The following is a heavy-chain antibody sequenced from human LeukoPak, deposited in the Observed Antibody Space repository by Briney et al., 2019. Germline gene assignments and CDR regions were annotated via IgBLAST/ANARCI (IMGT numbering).Heavy chain of an antibody. V-gene: IGHV3-23*01. J-gene: IGHJ4*02. CDR1: GFTFSSYA. CDR2: ISGSGGST. Sequence: GGSLRLSCAASGFTFSSYAMSWVRQAPGKGLEWVSAISGSGGSTYYADSVKGRFTISRDNSKNTLYLQMNSLRAEDTAVYYCAKDFGSSWYRGYCFDYWGQGTLVTVSS. D-gene: IGHD6-13*01. CDR3: AKDFGSSWYRGYCFDY.